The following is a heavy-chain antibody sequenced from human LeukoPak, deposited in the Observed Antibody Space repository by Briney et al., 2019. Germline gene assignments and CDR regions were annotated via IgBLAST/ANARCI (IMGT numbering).Heavy chain of an antibody. CDR3: ARDGGVGNFDY. D-gene: IGHD3-16*01. Sequence: SSETLSLTCTVSGGSISSYYWSRIRQPPGKGLEWIGYIYYSGSTNYNPSLKSRVTIPVDTSKNQFSLKLSSVTAADTAVYYCARDGGVGNFDYWGQGTLVTVSS. CDR2: IYYSGST. J-gene: IGHJ4*02. V-gene: IGHV4-59*01. CDR1: GGSISSYY.